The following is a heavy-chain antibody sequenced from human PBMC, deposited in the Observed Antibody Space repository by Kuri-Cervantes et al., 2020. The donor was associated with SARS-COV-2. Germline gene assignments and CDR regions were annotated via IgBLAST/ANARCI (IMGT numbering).Heavy chain of an antibody. CDR3: ARVDDTAMVIAHGAFDI. CDR1: GYTFTSYG. Sequence: ASVKVSCKASGYTFTSYGISWVRQAPGQGLEWMGWISAYNGNTNYAQKLQGRVTMTTDTSTSTAYMELRSLRSDDTAVYYCARVDDTAMVIAHGAFDIWGQGTMATVSS. J-gene: IGHJ3*02. V-gene: IGHV1-18*04. D-gene: IGHD5-18*01. CDR2: ISAYNGNT.